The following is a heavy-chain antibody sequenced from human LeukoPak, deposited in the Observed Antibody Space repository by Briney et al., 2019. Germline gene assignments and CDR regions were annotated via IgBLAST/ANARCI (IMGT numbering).Heavy chain of an antibody. CDR3: ARDSLAGTSDY. CDR2: IYYSGST. CDR1: GGSISSSSYY. J-gene: IGHJ4*02. D-gene: IGHD6-19*01. Sequence: SETLSLTCTVSGGSISSSSYYWGWIRQPPGKGLEWIGSIYYSGSTYYNPSLKSRVTISVDTSKNQFSLKLSSVTAADTAVYYCARDSLAGTSDYWGQGTLVIVSS. V-gene: IGHV4-39*07.